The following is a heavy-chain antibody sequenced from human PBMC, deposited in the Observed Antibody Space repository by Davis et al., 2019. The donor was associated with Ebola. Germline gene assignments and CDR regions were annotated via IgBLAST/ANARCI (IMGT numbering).Heavy chain of an antibody. CDR2: MYYHGST. V-gene: IGHV4-39*07. CDR3: ARGNYGDYIVLYYYNMDV. D-gene: IGHD4-17*01. CDR1: GGSITSSSYY. Sequence: SETLSLTCLVSGGSITSSSYYWGWIRQPPGKGLEWIGTMYYHGSTYYNASLKSRLTISVDTSKNQFSLKLTSVTAADTAVYYCARGNYGDYIVLYYYNMDVWGQGTTVTVSS. J-gene: IGHJ6*02.